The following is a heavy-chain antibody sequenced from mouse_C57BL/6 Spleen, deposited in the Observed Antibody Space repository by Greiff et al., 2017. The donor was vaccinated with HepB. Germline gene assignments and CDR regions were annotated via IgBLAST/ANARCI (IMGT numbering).Heavy chain of an antibody. CDR3: ASGYYGRAWFAY. D-gene: IGHD1-1*01. CDR2: IDPSDSYT. CDR1: GYTFTSYW. Sequence: QVQLKQPGAELVRPGTSVKLSCKASGYTFTSYWMHWVKQRPGQGLEWIGVIDPSDSYTNYNQKFKGKATLTVDTSSSTAYMQLSSLTSEDSAVYYCASGYYGRAWFAYWGQGTLVTVSA. J-gene: IGHJ3*01. V-gene: IGHV1-59*01.